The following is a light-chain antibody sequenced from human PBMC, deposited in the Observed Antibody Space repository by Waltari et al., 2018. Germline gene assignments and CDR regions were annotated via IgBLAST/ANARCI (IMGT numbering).Light chain of an antibody. CDR1: QSVSTY. V-gene: IGKV3-11*01. CDR3: QHRASWPLT. CDR2: DAS. J-gene: IGKJ4*01. Sequence: EIVLTQSPATLSLSPGEGATLSCRASQSVSTYLAWYQQKPGQAPRLLIDDASNRATGIPARFSGSGSGTDFTLTISSREPEDFAVYYCQHRASWPLTFGGGTKVEIK.